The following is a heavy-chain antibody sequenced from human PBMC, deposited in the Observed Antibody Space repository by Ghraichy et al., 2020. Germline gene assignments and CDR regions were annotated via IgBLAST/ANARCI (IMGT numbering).Heavy chain of an antibody. CDR3: ARQLGKEGYFDL. D-gene: IGHD7-27*01. Sequence: SQTLSLTCVISGDSVSSNSGAWNWIRQSPSRGLEWLGRTYYRSKWYDDYETSVKSRITINPDTSKNQFSLQLNSVTPEDTAVYYCARQLGKEGYFDLWGRGTLVTVSS. J-gene: IGHJ2*01. CDR2: TYYRSKWYD. CDR1: GDSVSSNSGA. V-gene: IGHV6-1*01.